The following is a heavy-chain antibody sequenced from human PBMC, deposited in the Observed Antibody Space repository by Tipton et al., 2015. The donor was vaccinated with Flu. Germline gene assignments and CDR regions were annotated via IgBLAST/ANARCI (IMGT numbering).Heavy chain of an antibody. CDR3: ARWAGIVSSDTGWYPPFDD. CDR2: MNPRSGKT. D-gene: IGHD6-19*01. Sequence: QLVQSGAEVKKSGASVRVSCKASGYTFTNYDINWVRQAPGQGLEWMGWMNPRSGKTGSAQNFQGRVTMTRSTSISTAYMELTSLRSDDTAVYYCARWAGIVSSDTGWYPPFDDWGQGTLVTVSS. V-gene: IGHV1-8*01. J-gene: IGHJ4*02. CDR1: GYTFTNYD.